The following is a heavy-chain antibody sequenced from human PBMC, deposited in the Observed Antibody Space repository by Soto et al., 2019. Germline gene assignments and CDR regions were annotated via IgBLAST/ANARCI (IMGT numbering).Heavy chain of an antibody. Sequence: GESLKISCKGSGYSFTSYWIGWVRQMPGKGLEWMGIIYPGDSDTRYSPSFQGQVTISADKSISTAYLQWSSLKASDTAMYYCARHRVGSSSWSPSLSYYCRMDVWGQGTTVTV. CDR2: IYPGDSDT. D-gene: IGHD6-13*01. CDR1: GYSFTSYW. CDR3: ARHRVGSSSWSPSLSYYCRMDV. J-gene: IGHJ6*02. V-gene: IGHV5-51*01.